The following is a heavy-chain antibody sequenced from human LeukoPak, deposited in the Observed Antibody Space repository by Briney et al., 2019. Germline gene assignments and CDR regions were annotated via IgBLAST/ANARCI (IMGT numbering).Heavy chain of an antibody. Sequence: SETLSLTCTVSGGSISSYYWSWLRQPAGKGLEWIGRIYTSGSTNYNPSLTSRVTMSVDTSKNQFSLKLSSVTAADTAVYYCARGKEKYDYVWGSYRPHNWFDPWGQGTLVTVSS. J-gene: IGHJ5*02. CDR2: IYTSGST. D-gene: IGHD3-16*02. V-gene: IGHV4-4*07. CDR1: GGSISSYY. CDR3: ARGKEKYDYVWGSYRPHNWFDP.